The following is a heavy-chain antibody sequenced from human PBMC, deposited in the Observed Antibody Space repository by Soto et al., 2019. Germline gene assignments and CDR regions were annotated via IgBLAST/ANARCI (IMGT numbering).Heavy chain of an antibody. CDR2: IFPGGSQT. V-gene: IGHV5-51*01. CDR1: GYRFSSSW. Sequence: GESLKISCQGTGYRFSSSWIGWVRQMPGKGLEWMGIIFPGGSQTRYSPSFQGQVTMSVDKSISTAYLQWSSLKASDTAMYYCARFSGDQLERPWFDPWGQGTLVTVSS. CDR3: ARFSGDQLERPWFDP. J-gene: IGHJ5*02. D-gene: IGHD1-1*01.